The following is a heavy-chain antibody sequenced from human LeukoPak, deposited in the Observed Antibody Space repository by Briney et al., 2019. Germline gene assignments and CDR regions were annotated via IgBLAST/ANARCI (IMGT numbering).Heavy chain of an antibody. V-gene: IGHV4-38-2*01. J-gene: IGHJ4*02. CDR2: IYHGGST. CDR1: GYSISSGYY. D-gene: IGHD2-21*01. CDR3: ARARDSLDY. Sequence: SETLCLTCAVSGYSISSGYYWGWIRPPPGKGLEWVGIIYHGGSTYYNPSLKSRVTISVDTSKNQFSLKLSSVTAADTAVYYCARARDSLDYWGQGTLVTVLS.